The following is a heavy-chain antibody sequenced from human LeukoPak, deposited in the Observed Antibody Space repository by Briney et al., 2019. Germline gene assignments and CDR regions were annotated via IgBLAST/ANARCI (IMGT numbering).Heavy chain of an antibody. J-gene: IGHJ6*03. D-gene: IGHD5-18*01. CDR2: IYHSGST. CDR3: AGGYSYGSTYYYMDV. Sequence: RPSETLSLTCTVSGYSISSGYYWGWIRQPPGKGLEWIGSIYHSGSTYYNPSLKSRVTISVDTSKNQFSLKLSSVTAADTAVYYCAGGYSYGSTYYYMDVWGKGTTVTISS. V-gene: IGHV4-38-2*02. CDR1: GYSISSGYY.